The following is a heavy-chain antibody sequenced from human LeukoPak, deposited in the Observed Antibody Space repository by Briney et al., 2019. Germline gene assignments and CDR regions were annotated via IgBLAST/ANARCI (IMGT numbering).Heavy chain of an antibody. D-gene: IGHD6-13*01. CDR1: GDSIFRSSDF. CDR2: ISSSSTYT. V-gene: IGHV3-21*01. CDR3: ARDAGYSSSCYYY. Sequence: PSETLSLTCTISGDSIFRSSDFWTWVRQAPGKGLEWVSSISSSSTYTYYADSVKGRFTISKDNAKNSLYLQMNSLRAEDTAVYYCARDAGYSSSCYYYWGQGTLVTVSS. J-gene: IGHJ4*02.